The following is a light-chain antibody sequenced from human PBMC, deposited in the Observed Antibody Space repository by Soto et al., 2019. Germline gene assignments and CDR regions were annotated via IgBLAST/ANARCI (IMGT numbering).Light chain of an antibody. CDR2: WAS. CDR3: QQYYSTPPYT. CDR1: QSVLYSSNNKNY. J-gene: IGKJ2*01. V-gene: IGKV4-1*01. Sequence: DIVMTQSPDSLAVSLGERATINCKSSQSVLYSSNNKNYLAWYQQKPGQPPKLLIYWASTRESGVPDRFSGSGSGTDFTLTILSLHAEDVAVYYCQQYYSTPPYTFGQGTKLEIK.